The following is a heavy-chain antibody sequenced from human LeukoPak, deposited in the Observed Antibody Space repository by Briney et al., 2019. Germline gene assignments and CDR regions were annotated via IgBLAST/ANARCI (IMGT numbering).Heavy chain of an antibody. CDR2: IYYSGST. J-gene: IGHJ5*02. V-gene: IGHV4-39*01. CDR1: GGSISSSSYY. D-gene: IGHD6-19*01. Sequence: KTSETLSLTCTVSGGSISSSSYYWGWIRQPPGKGLEWIGSIYYSGSTYYNPSLKSRVTISVDTSKNQFSLKLSSVTAADTAVYYCARRGGASGSSGWLNWFDPWGQGTLVTVSS. CDR3: ARRGGASGSSGWLNWFDP.